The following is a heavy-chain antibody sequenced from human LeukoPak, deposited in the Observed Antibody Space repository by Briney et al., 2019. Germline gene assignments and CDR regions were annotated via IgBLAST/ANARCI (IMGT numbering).Heavy chain of an antibody. CDR1: GFTFSSYA. D-gene: IGHD3-9*01. J-gene: IGHJ4*02. V-gene: IGHV3-23*01. CDR3: AKFYDILTSYFDY. Sequence: GGSLRLSCAASGFTFSSYAMSWVRQSPGKGLEWVSAISGGGGSTYYAYYTDSVKGRFTISRDNSKNTLYLQMNSLRAEDTAVYYCAKFYDILTSYFDYWGQGTLVTVSS. CDR2: ISGGGGST.